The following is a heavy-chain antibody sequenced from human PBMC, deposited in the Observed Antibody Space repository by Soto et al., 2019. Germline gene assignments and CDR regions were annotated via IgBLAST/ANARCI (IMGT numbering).Heavy chain of an antibody. D-gene: IGHD6-13*01. CDR1: GFTFSSCA. J-gene: IGHJ5*01. CDR3: ASHVLDERSGYSANWFDS. V-gene: IGHV3-30-3*01. CDR2: ISYDGSNK. Sequence: GGSLRLSCAASGFTFSSCAMHWVRQAPGKGLEWVAVISYDGSNKYYADSVKGRFTVSRDNSKNTLYLQVNSLRAEDTAVYYCASHVLDERSGYSANWFDSWGQGTLVTVSS.